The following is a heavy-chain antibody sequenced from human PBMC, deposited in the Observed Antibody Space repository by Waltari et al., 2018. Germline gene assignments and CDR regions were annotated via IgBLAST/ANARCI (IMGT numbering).Heavy chain of an antibody. V-gene: IGHV1-24*01. D-gene: IGHD1-20*01. J-gene: IGHJ4*02. CDR1: GYTLTELS. CDR3: ATPRGITGSFDY. CDR2: FDPEDGET. Sequence: QVQLVQSGAEVKKPGASVKVPCKVSGYTLTELSMHWVRQAPGKGLEWMGGFDPEDGETIYAQKFQGRVTRTEDTSTDTAYMELSSLRSEDTAVYYCATPRGITGSFDYWGQGTLVTVSS.